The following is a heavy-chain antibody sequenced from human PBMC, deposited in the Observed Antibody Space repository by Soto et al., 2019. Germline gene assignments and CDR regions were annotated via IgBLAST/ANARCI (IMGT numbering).Heavy chain of an antibody. J-gene: IGHJ3*02. V-gene: IGHV3-11*01. CDR2: ISSSGSTI. CDR3: ARDYGDYVFSAFDI. Sequence: PGGPLRLSCAASGFTFSDYYMSWISQAPGKGLEWVSYISSSGSTIYYADSVKGRFTISRDNAKNSLYLQMNSLRAEDTAVYYCARDYGDYVFSAFDIWGHGTMVTVSS. CDR1: GFTFSDYY. D-gene: IGHD4-17*01.